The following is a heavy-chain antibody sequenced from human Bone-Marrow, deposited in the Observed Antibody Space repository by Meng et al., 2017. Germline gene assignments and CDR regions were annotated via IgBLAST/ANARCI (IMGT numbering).Heavy chain of an antibody. CDR2: ISGSGGST. CDR3: AKDKGRPITMVRGVISLALRQPNWFDP. CDR1: GFTFSSYA. J-gene: IGHJ5*02. V-gene: IGHV3-23*01. Sequence: GGSLRLSCAASGFTFSSYAMSWVRQAPGKGLEWVSAISGSGGSTYYADSGKGRFTISRDNSKNTLYLQMNSLRAEDTAVYYCAKDKGRPITMVRGVISLALRQPNWFDPWGQGTLVTVSS. D-gene: IGHD3-10*01.